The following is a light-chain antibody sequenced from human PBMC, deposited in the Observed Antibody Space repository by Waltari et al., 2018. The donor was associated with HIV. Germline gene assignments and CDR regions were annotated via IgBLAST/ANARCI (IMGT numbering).Light chain of an antibody. CDR1: QTVSRF. CDR2: EAS. V-gene: IGKV1-39*01. CDR3: QQSNSRPWT. J-gene: IGKJ1*01. Sequence: DIEMTQSPSSLSASVGDRVTITCRASQTVSRFLNWYQQKPGKAPKLLIDEASTLQSGVPSRFSGSGSGTDFTLSISRLHPEDFATYYCQQSNSRPWTFGPGTKVDIK.